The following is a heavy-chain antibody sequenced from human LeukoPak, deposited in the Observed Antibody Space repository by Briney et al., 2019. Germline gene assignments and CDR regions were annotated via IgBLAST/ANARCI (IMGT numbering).Heavy chain of an antibody. CDR1: GFTFSSYA. CDR3: AKDGSIAVAGTFDY. D-gene: IGHD6-19*01. J-gene: IGHJ4*02. V-gene: IGHV3-23*01. Sequence: GGSLRLSCAASGFTFSSYAMSWVRQAPGKGLEWVSDINGSGGSTYYADSVKGRFTISRDNAKNSLYLQMNSLRAEDTALYYCAKDGSIAVAGTFDYWGQGTLVTVSS. CDR2: INGSGGST.